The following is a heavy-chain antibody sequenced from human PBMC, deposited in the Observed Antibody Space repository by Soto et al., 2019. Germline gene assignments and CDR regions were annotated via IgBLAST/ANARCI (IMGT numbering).Heavy chain of an antibody. CDR1: GFTFKNTW. D-gene: IGHD2-2*01. J-gene: IGHJ4*02. Sequence: EVQLVESGGGLVKSGESLRLSCAASGFTFKNTWMSWVRQAPGKGLEWVGRIKTKGEGGPKDYAAPVKGRFTISRDESKNMVKLQMNCLKTYDTAVDYCAADAYCSSNGSPGAFEYCGQRTLVTVSS. V-gene: IGHV3-15*01. CDR2: IKTKGEGGPK. CDR3: AADAYCSSNGSPGAFEY.